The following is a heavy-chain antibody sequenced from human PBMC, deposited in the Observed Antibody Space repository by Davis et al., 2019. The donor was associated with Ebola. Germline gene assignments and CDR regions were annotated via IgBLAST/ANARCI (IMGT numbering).Heavy chain of an antibody. Sequence: SETLSLTCTVSEGSISSHYWSWIRQPPGKGLEWIGFVHYSGSTIYNPFLKSRVTISVDSSKSQFSLKLSSVTADDTAVYYCAREGRLGNSFYFDYWGQGTLVTVSS. V-gene: IGHV4-59*11. J-gene: IGHJ4*02. CDR2: VHYSGST. D-gene: IGHD4-23*01. CDR3: AREGRLGNSFYFDY. CDR1: EGSISSHY.